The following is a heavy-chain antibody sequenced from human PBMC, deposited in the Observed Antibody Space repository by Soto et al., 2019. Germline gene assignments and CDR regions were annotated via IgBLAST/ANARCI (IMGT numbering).Heavy chain of an antibody. J-gene: IGHJ4*02. Sequence: ASVKVSCKASGYTFTSYYMHWVRQAPGQGLEWMGIINPSGGSTSYAQKFQGRVTMTRDTSTSTVYMELSSLRSEDTAVYYCAQNWNDALAFDYWGQGTLVTVSS. CDR2: INPSGGST. V-gene: IGHV1-46*01. CDR1: GYTFTSYY. CDR3: AQNWNDALAFDY. D-gene: IGHD1-1*01.